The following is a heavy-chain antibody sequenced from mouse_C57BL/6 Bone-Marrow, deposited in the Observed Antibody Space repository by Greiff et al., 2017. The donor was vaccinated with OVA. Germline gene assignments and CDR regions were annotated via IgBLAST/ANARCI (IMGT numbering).Heavy chain of an antibody. J-gene: IGHJ1*03. Sequence: VQLQQSGAELMKPGASVKLSCKATGYTFTGYWIEWVKQRPGHGLEWIGEILPGSGSTNYNEKFKGKATFTADTSSNTAYMQLSSLTTDDSAIYYCARGGPKIYYYGSSFWYFDVWGTGTTVTVSS. CDR1: GYTFTGYW. CDR3: ARGGPKIYYYGSSFWYFDV. D-gene: IGHD1-1*01. V-gene: IGHV1-9*01. CDR2: ILPGSGST.